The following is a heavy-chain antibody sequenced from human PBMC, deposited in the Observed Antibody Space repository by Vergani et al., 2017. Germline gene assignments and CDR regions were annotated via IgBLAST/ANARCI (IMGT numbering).Heavy chain of an antibody. J-gene: IGHJ4*02. CDR1: GYTFTDYF. V-gene: IGHV1-2*02. D-gene: IGHD2-2*01. Sequence: QVQLVQSGAEVKKPGALVKVSCKASGYTFTDYFMHLVRQAPRQGLEWMGWINPNSGSTNYARKFQGRVTMTRDTCISTAYMELSNLRSDDTAVYYCARVGTSSNRDYFDYWGQGTLVTVSS. CDR2: INPNSGST. CDR3: ARVGTSSNRDYFDY.